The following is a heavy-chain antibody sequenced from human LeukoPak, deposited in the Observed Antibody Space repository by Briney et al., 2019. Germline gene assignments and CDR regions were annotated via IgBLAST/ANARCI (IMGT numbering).Heavy chain of an antibody. CDR3: ARQWQVAFDI. CDR1: GFTFSSYS. CDR2: ISSGSTYM. V-gene: IGHV3-21*04. Sequence: GGSLRLSCAASGFTFSSYSMNWVRQAPGKGLEWVSSISSGSTYMYYADSVKGRFTISRDNAKNSLYLQMNSLRAEDTAVYYCARQWQVAFDIWGQGTMVTVSS. D-gene: IGHD6-19*01. J-gene: IGHJ3*02.